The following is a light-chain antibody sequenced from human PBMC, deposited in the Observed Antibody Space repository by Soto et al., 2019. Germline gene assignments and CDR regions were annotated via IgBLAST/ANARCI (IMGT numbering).Light chain of an antibody. CDR3: QKYNSAPLT. CDR2: AAS. Sequence: DIQMTQSPSPLSASVGDRVTITCRASQGINNHLAWYQQKPGKVPRLMIYAASTLHSGVPSRFSGGGSGTEFTLTISSLEPEDVATYYCQKYNSAPLTFGGGTK. V-gene: IGKV1-27*01. J-gene: IGKJ4*01. CDR1: QGINNH.